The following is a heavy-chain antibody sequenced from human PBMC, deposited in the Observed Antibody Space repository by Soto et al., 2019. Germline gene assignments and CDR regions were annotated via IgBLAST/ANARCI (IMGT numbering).Heavy chain of an antibody. Sequence: PSETLSLTCTVSGGSISSYYWSWIRQPPGKGLEWIGYIYYSGSTNYNPSLKSRVTISVDTSKNQFSLKLSSVTAADTAVYYCARSGSYSTHFDYWGQGTLVTVSS. J-gene: IGHJ4*02. V-gene: IGHV4-59*01. CDR2: IYYSGST. CDR1: GGSISSYY. D-gene: IGHD3-10*01. CDR3: ARSGSYSTHFDY.